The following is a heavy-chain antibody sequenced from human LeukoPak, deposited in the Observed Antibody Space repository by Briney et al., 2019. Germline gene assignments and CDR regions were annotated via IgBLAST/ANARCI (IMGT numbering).Heavy chain of an antibody. V-gene: IGHV1-46*01. CDR3: ARAAHYYYYMDV. CDR1: GYTFASYY. Sequence: GASVKVSCKASGYTFASYYMHWVRQAPGQGLEWMGIINPSGGSTSYAQKFQGRVTMTRDMSTSTVYMELSSLRSEDTAVYYCARAAHYYYYMDVWGKGTTVTVSS. CDR2: INPSGGST. J-gene: IGHJ6*03.